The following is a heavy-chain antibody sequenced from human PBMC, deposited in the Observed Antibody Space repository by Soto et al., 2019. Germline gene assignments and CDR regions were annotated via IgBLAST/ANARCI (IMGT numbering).Heavy chain of an antibody. CDR3: ARACSSNSCYDVFDY. D-gene: IGHD2-2*01. V-gene: IGHV4-4*07. CDR1: GGSISSYY. J-gene: IGHJ4*02. Sequence: QVRLQESGPGLLKPSETLSLTCTVSGGSISSYYWSWIRQPAGKGLEWIGRIYTSGSTNYNPSLKSRVTMSVDTSKNQFSLKLSSVTAADTAVYYCARACSSNSCYDVFDYWGQGTLVTVSS. CDR2: IYTSGST.